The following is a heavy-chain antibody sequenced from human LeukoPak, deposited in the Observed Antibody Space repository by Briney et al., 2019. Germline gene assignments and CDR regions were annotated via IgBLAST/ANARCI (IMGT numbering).Heavy chain of an antibody. J-gene: IGHJ5*02. V-gene: IGHV4-30-2*01. D-gene: IGHD6-13*01. CDR1: GGSISSGGYS. CDR2: IYHSGST. Sequence: PSETLSLTCAVSGGSISSGGYSWSWIRQPPGKGLEWIGYIYHSGSTYYIPSLKSRVTISVDRSKNQFSLKLSSVTAADTAVYYCASVYSSSWYDHWFDPWGQGTLVTVSS. CDR3: ASVYSSSWYDHWFDP.